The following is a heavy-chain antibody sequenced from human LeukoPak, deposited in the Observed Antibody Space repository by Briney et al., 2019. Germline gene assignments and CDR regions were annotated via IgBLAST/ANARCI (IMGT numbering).Heavy chain of an antibody. J-gene: IGHJ4*02. CDR1: GFTFSSYA. Sequence: QPGRSLRLSCAASGFTFSSYAMSSGRQAPGPRVGGVSAISGRGVSTSSADSVKGRFTIPRDSSHNTLYPPRNSPRAPHTARHYFAKDYHYESSGYCHVDYWRQGPRVPVPS. V-gene: IGHV3-23*01. CDR2: ISGRGVST. CDR3: AKDYHYESSGYCHVDY. D-gene: IGHD3-22*01.